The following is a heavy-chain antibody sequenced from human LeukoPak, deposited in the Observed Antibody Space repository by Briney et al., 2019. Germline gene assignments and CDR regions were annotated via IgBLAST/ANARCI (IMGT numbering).Heavy chain of an antibody. J-gene: IGHJ4*02. CDR3: TTDGNLYCSGGSCYSAY. Sequence: GGSLRLSCAASGFTFSNAWMSWVRQAPGKGLEWVGRIKSKTDGGTTDYAAPVKGRFTISRDDSKNTLYLQMNSLKTEDTAVYYCTTDGNLYCSGGSCYSAYWGQGTLVTVSS. CDR1: GFTFSNAW. D-gene: IGHD2-15*01. V-gene: IGHV3-15*01. CDR2: IKSKTDGGTT.